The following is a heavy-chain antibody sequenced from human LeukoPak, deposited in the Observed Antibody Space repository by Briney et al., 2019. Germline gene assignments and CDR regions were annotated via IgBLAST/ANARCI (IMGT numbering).Heavy chain of an antibody. Sequence: ASVKVSCKVSRYTLTELSMHWVRQAPGKGLEWMGWINPNSGGTNYAQKFQGRVTMTRDTSISTAYMELSRLRSDDTAVYFCARWELTRGFDYWGQGTLVTVSS. V-gene: IGHV1-2*02. CDR3: ARWELTRGFDY. CDR1: RYTLTELS. D-gene: IGHD1-26*01. CDR2: INPNSGGT. J-gene: IGHJ4*02.